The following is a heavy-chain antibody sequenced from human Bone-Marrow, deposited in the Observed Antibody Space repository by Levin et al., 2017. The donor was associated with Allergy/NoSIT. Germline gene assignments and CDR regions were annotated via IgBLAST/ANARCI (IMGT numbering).Heavy chain of an antibody. CDR1: GGSVSSGSYY. V-gene: IGHV4-61*01. CDR2: IDYSGST. CDR3: ARGQYSGYDGPFDY. D-gene: IGHD5-12*01. J-gene: IGHJ4*02. Sequence: GSLRLSCTVSGGSVSSGSYYWSWIRQPPGKGLEWIGYIDYSGSTNYNPSLKSRVSISVDTSKNQFSLKLNSVNAADTAVYYCARGQYSGYDGPFDYWGQGTLVTVSS.